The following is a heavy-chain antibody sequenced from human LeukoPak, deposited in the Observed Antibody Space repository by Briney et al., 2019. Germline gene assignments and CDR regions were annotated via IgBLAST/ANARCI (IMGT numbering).Heavy chain of an antibody. CDR3: ARDRGAYCGGDCYLGFDY. CDR1: GFTFSDYY. D-gene: IGHD2-21*02. J-gene: IGHJ4*01. CDR2: ISSSSTYI. V-gene: IGHV3-11*06. Sequence: GGSLRLSCEASGFTFSDYYMSWIRQAPGKGLEWVSYISSSSTYIKYADSVEGRFTISRDYAKNSLYLQMTSLTAEDTAVYYCARDRGAYCGGDCYLGFDYWGRGTLVTVSS.